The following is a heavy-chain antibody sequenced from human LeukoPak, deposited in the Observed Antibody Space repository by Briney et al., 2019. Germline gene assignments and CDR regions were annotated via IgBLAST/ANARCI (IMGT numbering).Heavy chain of an antibody. Sequence: GGSLRLSCAASGFTFSNYNMNWVRQAPGKGLEWVSYISSSSRTICYADSVKGRFIISRDNAKNSLYLQMNSLRAEDTAVYYCARGYYDCDYWGQGTLVTVSS. J-gene: IGHJ4*02. V-gene: IGHV3-48*01. CDR2: ISSSSRTI. CDR1: GFTFSNYN. D-gene: IGHD3-10*01. CDR3: ARGYYDCDY.